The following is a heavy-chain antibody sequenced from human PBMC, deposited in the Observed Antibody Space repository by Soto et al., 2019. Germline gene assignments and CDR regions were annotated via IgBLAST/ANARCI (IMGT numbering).Heavy chain of an antibody. Sequence: GESLKISCKGSGYSLTSYWISWVRQMPGKGLEWMGRIDPSDSYTNYSPSFQGHVTISADKSISTAYLQWSSLKASDTAMYYCARHDYGSSVYYGGAQYYYVMDVCRQCYTGTGSS. J-gene: IGHJ6*02. V-gene: IGHV5-10-1*01. CDR1: GYSLTSYW. CDR2: IDPSDSYT. CDR3: ARHDYGSSVYYGGAQYYYVMDV. D-gene: IGHD3-22*01.